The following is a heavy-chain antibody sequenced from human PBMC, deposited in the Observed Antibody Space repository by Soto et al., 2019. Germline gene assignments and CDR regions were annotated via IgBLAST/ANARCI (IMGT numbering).Heavy chain of an antibody. V-gene: IGHV3-15*01. CDR1: GFTFGDAW. D-gene: IGHD1-1*01. CDR2: IKTKAGGGIT. CDR3: TTERCTGTNCFVKNAFDV. Sequence: GGSLRLSCAASGFTFGDAWMTWVRQAPGKGLEWVGRIKTKAGGGITDYAAPVKDRFTVSRDDSENTLYLQMNSLKAEDTAVYYCTTERCTGTNCFVKNAFDVWGQGTMVTVSS. J-gene: IGHJ3*01.